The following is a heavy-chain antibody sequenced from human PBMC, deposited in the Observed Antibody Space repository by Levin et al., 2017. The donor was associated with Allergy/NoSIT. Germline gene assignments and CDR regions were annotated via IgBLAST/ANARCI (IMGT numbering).Heavy chain of an antibody. D-gene: IGHD6-19*01. Sequence: PSETLSLTCTVSGGSVSSGTYYWSWIRQPPGKGLEWIGYINYRGSTNYNPSLQSRVTISVDTSNHEFSLKLSSVTAADTAVYYCARNRIVVAGGTDYDYGMDVWGQGTTVTVSS. J-gene: IGHJ6*02. CDR1: GGSVSSGTYY. CDR2: INYRGST. V-gene: IGHV4-61*01. CDR3: ARNRIVVAGGTDYDYGMDV.